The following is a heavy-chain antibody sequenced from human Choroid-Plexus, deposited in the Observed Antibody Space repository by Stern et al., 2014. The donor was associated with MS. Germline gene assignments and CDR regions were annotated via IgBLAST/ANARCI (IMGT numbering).Heavy chain of an antibody. CDR2: IDRGGDP. J-gene: IGHJ6*02. D-gene: IGHD3-10*02. V-gene: IGHV4-34*07. CDR3: KNHLSLNLGAVTAADTAIYYCVRERCINTRCYGGRFGYYYYGMDV. CDR1: GGSFSGYY. Sequence: QVQLQQWGAGLLKPSETLSLTCAAYGGSFSGYYWSWIRQSPGKGLEWIGEIDRGGDPTYNPSLKSRITISANRPNNHLSPNPSLKSRIPISVDRSKNHLSLNLGAVTAADTAIYYCVRERCINTRCYGGRFGYYYYGMDVWGQGTTVTVSS.